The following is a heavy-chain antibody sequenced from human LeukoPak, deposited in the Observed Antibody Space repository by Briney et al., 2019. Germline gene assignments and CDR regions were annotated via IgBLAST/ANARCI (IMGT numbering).Heavy chain of an antibody. Sequence: GGSLRLSCAASGFTFSSYSMNWVRQAPGKGLEWVSPISSSSSYIYYADSVKGRFTISRDNAKNSLYLQMNSLRAEDTAVYYCARAYSSSSRPTKWGQGTLVTVSS. D-gene: IGHD6-6*01. V-gene: IGHV3-21*01. CDR3: ARAYSSSSRPTK. J-gene: IGHJ4*02. CDR2: ISSSSSYI. CDR1: GFTFSSYS.